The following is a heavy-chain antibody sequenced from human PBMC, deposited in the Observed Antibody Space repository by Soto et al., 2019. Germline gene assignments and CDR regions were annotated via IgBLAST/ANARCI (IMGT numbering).Heavy chain of an antibody. CDR1: GGSFSGYY. V-gene: IGHV4-34*01. J-gene: IGHJ5*02. D-gene: IGHD6-13*01. CDR3: ARGKGSSSPYNWFDP. CDR2: INHSGST. Sequence: SETLSLTCAVYGGSFSGYYWSWIRQPPGKGLEWIGEINHSGSTNYNPSPKSRVTISVDTSKNQFSLKLSSVSAADTAVYYCARGKGSSSPYNWFDPWGQGTLVTVSS.